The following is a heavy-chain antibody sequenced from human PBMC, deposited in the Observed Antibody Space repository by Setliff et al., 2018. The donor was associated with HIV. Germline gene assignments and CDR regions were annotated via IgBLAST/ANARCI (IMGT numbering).Heavy chain of an antibody. CDR3: ARVGSYWTQFDY. J-gene: IGHJ4*01. Sequence: ASVKVSCKASGYKFTGHHIQWMRQAPGQGLEWMGRINPNMGDTQYAQKFQGRIIMTRETSINTVYMELSSLRSEDTAVYYCARVGSYWTQFDYWGQGTLVTVSS. CDR2: INPNMGDT. CDR1: GYKFTGHH. V-gene: IGHV1-2*06. D-gene: IGHD2-15*01.